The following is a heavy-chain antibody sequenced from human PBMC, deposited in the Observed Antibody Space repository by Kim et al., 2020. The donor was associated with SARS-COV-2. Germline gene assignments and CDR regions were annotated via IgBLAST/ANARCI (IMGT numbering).Heavy chain of an antibody. J-gene: IGHJ4*02. D-gene: IGHD3-9*01. CDR1: GFTFSSYE. Sequence: GGSLRLSCAASGFTFSSYEMNWVRQAPGKGLEWVSYISSSGSTIYYADSVKGRFTISRDNAKNSLYLQMNSLRAEDTAVYYCARDLTGWGPHDYWGQGTLATVSS. CDR2: ISSSGSTI. V-gene: IGHV3-48*03. CDR3: ARDLTGWGPHDY.